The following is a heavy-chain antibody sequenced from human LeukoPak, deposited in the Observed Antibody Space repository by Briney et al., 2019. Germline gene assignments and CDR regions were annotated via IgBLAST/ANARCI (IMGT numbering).Heavy chain of an antibody. D-gene: IGHD4-17*01. Sequence: AGTLRLSSAAPGFTISNYATSWLPPAPGKGLEWVSATSGSDTLTLYGDSGKGPFTIPRDNSEKMLCLQMNSVLAEETAVYYCAKCLYGEYGEYYVDDWGLGTLVTVSS. V-gene: IGHV3-23*01. CDR2: TSGSDTLT. CDR3: AKCLYGEYGEYYVDD. CDR1: GFTISNYA. J-gene: IGHJ4*02.